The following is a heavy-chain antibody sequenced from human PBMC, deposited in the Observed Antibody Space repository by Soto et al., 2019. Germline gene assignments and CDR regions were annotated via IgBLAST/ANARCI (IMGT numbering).Heavy chain of an antibody. J-gene: IGHJ4*02. Sequence: QVQLQQWGAGLVKPSETLSLSCAVYGQSFSGHFWAWIRQPPGKGLGWIGEINESGSTYYNPSLKSRVTISTDTSKNQFSLKLSSVSAADTAAYFCARGSGIVALPGELEDVKYDYWGQGTLVNVSS. CDR3: ARGSGIVALPGELEDVKYDY. V-gene: IGHV4-34*01. D-gene: IGHD1-1*01. CDR2: INESGST. CDR1: GQSFSGHF.